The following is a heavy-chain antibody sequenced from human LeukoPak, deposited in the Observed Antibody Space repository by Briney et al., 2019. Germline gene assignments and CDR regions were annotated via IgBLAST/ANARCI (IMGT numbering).Heavy chain of an antibody. V-gene: IGHV3-74*01. CDR2: INSDGSST. J-gene: IGHJ4*02. D-gene: IGHD5-24*01. CDR3: ARLRRDGYRIPFDY. CDR1: GFTFSSYW. Sequence: GGSLRLSCAASGFTFSSYWMHWVRQAPGKGLVWVSRINSDGSSTSYADSVKGRFTISRDNAKNTLYLQMNSLRAEDTAVYYCARLRRDGYRIPFDYWGQGTLVTVSS.